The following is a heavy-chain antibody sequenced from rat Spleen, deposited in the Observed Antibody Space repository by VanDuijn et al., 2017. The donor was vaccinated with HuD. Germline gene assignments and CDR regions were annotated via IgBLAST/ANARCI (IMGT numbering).Heavy chain of an antibody. J-gene: IGHJ2*01. CDR3: ASLYSSYSLYYFDY. CDR2: INSAGTT. Sequence: EVQLQESGPGLVKPSQSLSLTCSVTGHSITNSYRWNWIRKFPGNKLEWMGYINSAGTTNYNPSLKSRISITRDTSKNQFFLKVNSVTTEDTATYYCASLYSSYSLYYFDYWGQGVMVTVSS. V-gene: IGHV3-3*01. CDR1: GHSITNSYR. D-gene: IGHD1-2*01.